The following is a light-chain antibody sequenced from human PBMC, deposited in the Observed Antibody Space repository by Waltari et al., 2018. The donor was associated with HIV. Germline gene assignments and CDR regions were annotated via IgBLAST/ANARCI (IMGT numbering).Light chain of an antibody. CDR2: AAS. Sequence: IQLTHSPSSLSASVGDRVTITCRASQSISSYLNWDQQKPGKAPKLLIYAASSLQSGVPARFSGSGSGTDFTLTISSLQPEDFATYYCQQSYSTPLTFGGGTKVEIK. J-gene: IGKJ4*01. CDR3: QQSYSTPLT. CDR1: QSISSY. V-gene: IGKV1-39*01.